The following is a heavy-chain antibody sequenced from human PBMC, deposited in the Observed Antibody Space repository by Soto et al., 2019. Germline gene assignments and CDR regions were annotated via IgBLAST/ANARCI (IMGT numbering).Heavy chain of an antibody. CDR1: VFPFSNAW. J-gene: IGHJ4*02. CDR3: ATDYYESSGYYYERIDD. V-gene: IGHV3-15*07. D-gene: IGHD3-22*01. CDR2: IKSKTDGRTT. Sequence: GGPLRLSCAASVFPFSNAWMNWFRRAQGKGRGWVGHIKSKTDGRTTDYAAPVKGRFTISRDNSKNTLYLQMNSLKAEDTAVYYCATDYYESSGYYYERIDDWGQGTMVTVSS.